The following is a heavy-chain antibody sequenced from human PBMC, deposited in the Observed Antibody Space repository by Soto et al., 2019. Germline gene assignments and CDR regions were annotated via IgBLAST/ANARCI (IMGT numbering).Heavy chain of an antibody. CDR2: ISSSSST. Sequence: PGGSLRLSCAASGFTFSTYSMNWVRQAPGKGLEWVSYISSSSSTYYGDSVKGRFTISRDNSKNTLYLQMNNLRAEDTAVYHCARSPWGGPFDYWGQGTLVTVSS. D-gene: IGHD7-27*01. J-gene: IGHJ4*02. CDR1: GFTFSTYS. V-gene: IGHV3-48*01. CDR3: ARSPWGGPFDY.